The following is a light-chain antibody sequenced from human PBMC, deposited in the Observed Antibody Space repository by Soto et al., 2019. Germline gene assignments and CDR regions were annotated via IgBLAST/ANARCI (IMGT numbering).Light chain of an antibody. CDR2: EVS. CDR3: NSYAGSKV. J-gene: IGLJ2*01. V-gene: IGLV2-8*01. Sequence: QSALTQPPSASGSPGQSVTISCTGTSSDVGRYNYVSWYQQHPGKAPKLMIYEVSKRPSGVPDRFSGSKSGNTASLTVSGLQAEDEADYYCNSYAGSKVFGGGTKLTVL. CDR1: SSDVGRYNY.